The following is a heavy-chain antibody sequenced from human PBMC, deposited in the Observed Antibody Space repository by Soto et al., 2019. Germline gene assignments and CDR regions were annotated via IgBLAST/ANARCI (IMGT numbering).Heavy chain of an antibody. J-gene: IGHJ4*02. CDR3: ATMEHHNDFWSANYYFAY. CDR1: GGDVTSSRYY. D-gene: IGHD3-3*01. CDR2: IYYGGIT. Sequence: SETLSLTCTVSGGDVTSSRYYWAWIRQTPGKGLEWIATIYYGGITYYIASLKSRVTISIDTSKNQFSLKMTSVTAADTAVYFCATMEHHNDFWSANYYFAYWGQGTLVTVSS. V-gene: IGHV4-39*01.